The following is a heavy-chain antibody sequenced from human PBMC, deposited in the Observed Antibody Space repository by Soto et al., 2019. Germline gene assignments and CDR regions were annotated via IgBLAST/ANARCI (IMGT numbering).Heavy chain of an antibody. J-gene: IGHJ6*02. CDR3: IWQQDFYYGMAV. Sequence: EVQLVESGGGLVTPGGSLTLSCAASGFSFSPAWMNWVRQAPGKGLEWVGLIKSKGGGGTADYAAPVKGRFIISRDDSKNTIYLQMNSLKPEDTALSYCIWQQDFYYGMAVWGQGTTVTVSS. CDR1: GFSFSPAW. V-gene: IGHV3-15*07. CDR2: IKSKGGGGTA. D-gene: IGHD6-13*01.